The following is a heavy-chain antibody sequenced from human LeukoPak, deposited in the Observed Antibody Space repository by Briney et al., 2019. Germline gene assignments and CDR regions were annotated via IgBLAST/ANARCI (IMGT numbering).Heavy chain of an antibody. CDR1: GYTFTSYG. V-gene: IGHV1-18*01. J-gene: IGHJ5*02. CDR2: ISAYNGNT. CDR3: ARFPTVTAINWFDP. D-gene: IGHD2-21*02. Sequence: ASVKVSCKASGYTFTSYGISWVRQAPGQGLEWMGWISAYNGNTNYAQKLQGRVTMTTDTSTSTAYMELRSLRSDDTAVYYCARFPTVTAINWFDPWGQGTLVTVSS.